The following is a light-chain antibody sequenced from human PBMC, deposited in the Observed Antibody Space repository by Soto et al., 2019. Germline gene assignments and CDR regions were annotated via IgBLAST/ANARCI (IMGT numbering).Light chain of an antibody. V-gene: IGKV3-15*01. CDR2: GVS. CDR3: QQYNGWPLT. J-gene: IGKJ5*01. CDR1: QSVRNN. Sequence: SQSXGTLSVSTLEXXXXXXXASQSVRNNLAREQQKXGQALRLLISGVSXRATGFPARFSGSGSGTEFTLTISSLQPEDFAVYYCQQYNGWPLTFGQGTRLEIK.